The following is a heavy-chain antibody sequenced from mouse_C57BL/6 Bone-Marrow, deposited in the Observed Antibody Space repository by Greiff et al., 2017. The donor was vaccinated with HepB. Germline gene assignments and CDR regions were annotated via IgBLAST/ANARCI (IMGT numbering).Heavy chain of an antibody. D-gene: IGHD2-4*01. CDR2: IYPGSGST. Sequence: QVQLQQSGAELVKPGASVKMSCKASGYTFTSYWITWVKQRPGQGLEWIGDIYPGSGSTNYNEKFKSKATLTVDTSSSTAYMQLSSLTSEDSAVYYCARSRDYDEGAGFAYWGQGTLVTVSA. CDR3: ARSRDYDEGAGFAY. CDR1: GYTFTSYW. J-gene: IGHJ3*01. V-gene: IGHV1-55*01.